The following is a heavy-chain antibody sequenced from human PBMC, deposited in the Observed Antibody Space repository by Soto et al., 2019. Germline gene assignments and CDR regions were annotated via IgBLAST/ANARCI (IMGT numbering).Heavy chain of an antibody. CDR2: ISYDGSNK. Sequence: GGSLRLSCAASGFTFSSYGMHWVRQAPGKGLEWVAVISYDGSNKYYADSVKGRFTISRDNSKNTLYLQMNSLRAEDTAVYYCAKGDSGSYYGDRFDYWGQGTLVTVSS. J-gene: IGHJ4*02. CDR1: GFTFSSYG. CDR3: AKGDSGSYYGDRFDY. V-gene: IGHV3-30*18. D-gene: IGHD1-26*01.